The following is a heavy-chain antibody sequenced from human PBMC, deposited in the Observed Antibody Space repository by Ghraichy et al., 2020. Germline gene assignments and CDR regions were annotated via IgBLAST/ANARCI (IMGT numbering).Heavy chain of an antibody. CDR1: GYTLTELS. Sequence: ASVKVSCKVSGYTLTELSMHWVRQAPGKGLEWMGGFDPEDGETIYAQKFQGRVTMTEDTSTDTAYMELSSLRSEDMAVYYCATDHARYCSSTSCHLGWFDPWGQGTLVTVSS. CDR3: ATDHARYCSSTSCHLGWFDP. D-gene: IGHD2-2*01. CDR2: FDPEDGET. V-gene: IGHV1-24*01. J-gene: IGHJ5*02.